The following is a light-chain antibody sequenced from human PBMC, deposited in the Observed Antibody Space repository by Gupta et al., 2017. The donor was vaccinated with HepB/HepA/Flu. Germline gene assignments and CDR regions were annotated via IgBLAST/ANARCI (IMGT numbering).Light chain of an antibody. CDR2: SHT. V-gene: IGLV1-44*01. CDR1: SSNIGSNS. CDR3: AAWDDSLSALV. Sequence: QSVVTQPPSASGTPGQRVTISCSGSSSNIGSNSVNWYQKFPGTAPKLLIYSHTQRPSGVPDRVSGSKSGTSASLAISGLQSEDEADYYCAAWDDSLSALVFGGGTTLTVL. J-gene: IGLJ3*02.